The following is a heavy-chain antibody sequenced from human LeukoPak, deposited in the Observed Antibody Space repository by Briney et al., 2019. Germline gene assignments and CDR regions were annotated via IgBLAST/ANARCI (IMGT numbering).Heavy chain of an antibody. V-gene: IGHV4-4*02. CDR2: IHHDGTT. CDR1: GGSISTSDW. CDR3: ARGSYVLLWFGELNY. D-gene: IGHD3-10*01. Sequence: PSGTLSLTCAVSGGSISTSDWWSWVRQSPEKGLEWIGEIHHDGTTNYNPSLKSRVTISLDKSKNQFSLKLSSVTAADTAVYYCARGSYVLLWFGELNYWGQGTLVTVSS. J-gene: IGHJ4*02.